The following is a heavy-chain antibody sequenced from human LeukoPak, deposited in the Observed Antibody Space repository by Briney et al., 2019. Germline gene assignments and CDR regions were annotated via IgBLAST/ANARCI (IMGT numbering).Heavy chain of an antibody. CDR1: GGTFSSYA. CDR2: IIPIFGTA. CDR3: ASSDGKYFQH. Sequence: ASVKVSCKASGGTFSSYAISWVRQAPGQGLEWMGGIIPIFGTANYAQKFQGRVTMTTDTYTSTTYMELRSLRSDDTAVYYCASSDGKYFQHWGQGTLVTVSS. V-gene: IGHV1-69*05. J-gene: IGHJ1*01. D-gene: IGHD1-1*01.